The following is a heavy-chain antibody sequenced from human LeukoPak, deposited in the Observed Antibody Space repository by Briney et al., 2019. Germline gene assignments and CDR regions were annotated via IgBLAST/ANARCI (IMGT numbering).Heavy chain of an antibody. J-gene: IGHJ4*02. CDR3: AKGSHSSGWRQVGY. D-gene: IGHD6-19*01. CDR1: GFTFSSYA. CDR2: ISGSGGST. V-gene: IGHV3-23*01. Sequence: GGSLRLSCAASGFTFSSYAMAWVRQAPGKGLEWVSAISGSGGSTYYADSVKGRFTISRDNSKNTLYLQMNSLRAEDTAVYYCAKGSHSSGWRQVGYWGQGTLVTVSS.